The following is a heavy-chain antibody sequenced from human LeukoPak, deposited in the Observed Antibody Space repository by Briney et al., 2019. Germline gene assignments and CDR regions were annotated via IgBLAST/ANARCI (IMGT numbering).Heavy chain of an antibody. Sequence: SETLSLTCTVPGGSISSYYWSWIRQPPGKGLEWIGYIYYSGSTNYNPSLKSRVTISVDTSKNQFSLKLSSVTAADTAVYYCAGGGGSGWYGEDHYFDYWGQGTLVTVSS. CDR1: GGSISSYY. V-gene: IGHV4-59*01. D-gene: IGHD6-19*01. CDR3: AGGGGSGWYGEDHYFDY. J-gene: IGHJ4*02. CDR2: IYYSGST.